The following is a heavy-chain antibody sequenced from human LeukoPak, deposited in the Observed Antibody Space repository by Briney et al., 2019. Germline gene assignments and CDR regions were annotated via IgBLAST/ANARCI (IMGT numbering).Heavy chain of an antibody. D-gene: IGHD5/OR15-5a*01. V-gene: IGHV3-30*04. Sequence: QPGGSLRLSCAASGFTFSSYAMHWVRQAPGKGLECVAVISYDGSNKYYADSVKGRFTISRDTSNNTLYLQMDSLRAEDTAIYYCAKDHKGSFYPYYFDSWGQGTVVTVSS. CDR3: AKDHKGSFYPYYFDS. CDR1: GFTFSSYA. CDR2: ISYDGSNK. J-gene: IGHJ4*02.